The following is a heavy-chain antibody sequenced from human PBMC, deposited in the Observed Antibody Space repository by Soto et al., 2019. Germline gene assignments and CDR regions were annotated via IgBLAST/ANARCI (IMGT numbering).Heavy chain of an antibody. Sequence: GGSLRVSCAASGFTFDDYGMSWVRQAPGKGLEWVSGINWNGGSTGYADSVKGRFTISRDNAKNSLYLQMNSLRAEDTALYHCARVIHSSGWYYFDYWGQGTLVTVSS. D-gene: IGHD6-19*01. CDR3: ARVIHSSGWYYFDY. CDR1: GFTFDDYG. J-gene: IGHJ4*02. V-gene: IGHV3-20*01. CDR2: INWNGGST.